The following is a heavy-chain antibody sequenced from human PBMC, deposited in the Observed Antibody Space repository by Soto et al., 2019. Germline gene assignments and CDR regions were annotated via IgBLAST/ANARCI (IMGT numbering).Heavy chain of an antibody. CDR2: ISAYNGNT. CDR1: GYTFTSYG. Sequence: QVQLVQSGAEVKKPGASVKVSCKASGYTFTSYGISWVRQAPGQGLEWMGWISAYNGNTNYAQKLQGRVTMTTDTSKSTSYMELRSLRSDDTAVYYCARLSDYDFCSRYAYYMDVWGKGTTVTVSS. V-gene: IGHV1-18*01. CDR3: ARLSDYDFCSRYAYYMDV. D-gene: IGHD3-3*01. J-gene: IGHJ6*03.